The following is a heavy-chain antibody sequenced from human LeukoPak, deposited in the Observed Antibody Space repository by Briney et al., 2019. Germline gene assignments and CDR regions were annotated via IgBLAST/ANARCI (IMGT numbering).Heavy chain of an antibody. J-gene: IGHJ4*02. D-gene: IGHD3-10*01. CDR3: ARDPLWFGELVDY. CDR2: ISSSSSHI. CDR1: GYIFSSYS. V-gene: IGHV3-21*01. Sequence: GGSLRLSCGASGYIFSSYSMNWVRQAPGKGREWGSSISSSSSHIYYADSVKGRFTISRDNAKNSLYLQMNSLRDEDTAVYYCARDPLWFGELVDYWGQGTLVTVSS.